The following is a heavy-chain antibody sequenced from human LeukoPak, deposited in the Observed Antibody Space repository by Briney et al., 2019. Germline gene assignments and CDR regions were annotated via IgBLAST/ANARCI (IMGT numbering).Heavy chain of an antibody. CDR2: ISYDGSNK. CDR3: ASPGVSGYDWVSSGYFDY. Sequence: GGSLRLSCAASGFTFSSYAMHWVRQAPGKGLEWVAVISYDGSNKYYADSVKSRFTISRDNSKNTLYLQMNSLRAEDTAVYYCASPGVSGYDWVSSGYFDYWGQGTLVTVSS. D-gene: IGHD5-12*01. CDR1: GFTFSSYA. V-gene: IGHV3-30-3*01. J-gene: IGHJ4*02.